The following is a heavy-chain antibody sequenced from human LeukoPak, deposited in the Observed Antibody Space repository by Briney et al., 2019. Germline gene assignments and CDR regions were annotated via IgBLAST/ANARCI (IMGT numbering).Heavy chain of an antibody. CDR1: GGSINSGSYY. Sequence: SQTLSLTCTVSGGSINSGSYYWSWIRQPAGKGLEWIGRIYPSGSTNYNPSLKSRVTISVDTSKNQFSLNLSSVTAADTAVYYCARRLLWFGEAPYYFDYWGQGTLVTVSS. J-gene: IGHJ4*02. CDR2: IYPSGST. V-gene: IGHV4-61*02. CDR3: ARRLLWFGEAPYYFDY. D-gene: IGHD3-10*01.